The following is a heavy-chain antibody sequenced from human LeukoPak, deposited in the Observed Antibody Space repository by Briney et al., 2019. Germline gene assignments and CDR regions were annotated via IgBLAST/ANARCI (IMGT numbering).Heavy chain of an antibody. V-gene: IGHV4-34*01. J-gene: IGHJ4*02. CDR1: GGSFSGYY. CDR3: AREVRGDFDY. Sequence: SETLSLTCAVYGGSFSGYYWSWIRQPPGKGLEWIGEINHSGSTNYNPSLKSRVTTSVDTSKNQFSLKLSSVTAADTAVYYCAREVRGDFDYWGQGTLVTVSS. D-gene: IGHD3-16*01. CDR2: INHSGST.